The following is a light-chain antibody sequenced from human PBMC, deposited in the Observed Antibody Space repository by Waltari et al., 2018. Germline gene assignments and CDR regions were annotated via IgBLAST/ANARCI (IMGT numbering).Light chain of an antibody. V-gene: IGLV2-8*01. CDR1: SSDVGGYNY. J-gene: IGLJ1*01. Sequence: QSALTRPPSASGSPGQSVTISCTGTSSDVGGYNYVSWYQQHPGKAPKLMIYEVSKRPSGVPDRFSGSKSGNTASLTVSGLQAEDEADYYCSSYAVSNNPYVFGSGTKVTVL. CDR2: EVS. CDR3: SSYAVSNNPYV.